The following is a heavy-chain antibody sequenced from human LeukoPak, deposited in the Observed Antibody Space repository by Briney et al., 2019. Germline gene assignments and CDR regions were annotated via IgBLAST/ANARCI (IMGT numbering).Heavy chain of an antibody. D-gene: IGHD6-13*01. CDR2: IYHSGDT. CDR1: GYSISSGSY. J-gene: IGHJ4*02. Sequence: SETLSLTCAVSGYSISSGSYWGWVRQPPGKGLEWIGSIYHSGDTYYNPSLRSRLTISVDKSKNQFSLKLTSMTAADTAVYYCSRQGSRSWYGDFDYWGQGTLVTVSS. CDR3: SRQGSRSWYGDFDY. V-gene: IGHV4-38-2*01.